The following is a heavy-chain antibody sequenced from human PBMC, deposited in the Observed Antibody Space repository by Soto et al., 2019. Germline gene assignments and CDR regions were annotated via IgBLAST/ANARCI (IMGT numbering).Heavy chain of an antibody. CDR1: GFTFSSTG. J-gene: IGHJ4*02. V-gene: IGHV3-30*02. CDR2: IWYDGSNK. D-gene: IGHD3-22*01. Sequence: PGGSLRLSCAASGFTFSSTGMHWVRQAPGKGLEWVAAIWYDGSNKYYADSVKGRFTISRDNSKNTQYLQMSSLRAEDTAVYYCVKGEYYYDSTGYYPFDHWGQGTLVTVSS. CDR3: VKGEYYYDSTGYYPFDH.